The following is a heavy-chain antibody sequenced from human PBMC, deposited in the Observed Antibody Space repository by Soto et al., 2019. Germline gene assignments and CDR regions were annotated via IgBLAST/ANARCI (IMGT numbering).Heavy chain of an antibody. CDR2: ISGSGGST. CDR3: ARTIFKDIVVVPAAMCFDY. J-gene: IGHJ4*02. Sequence: GGSLRLSCAASGFTFSSYAMSWVRQAPGKGLEWVSAISGSGGSTYYADSVKGRFTISRDNSKNTLYLQMNSLRAEDTAVYYCARTIFKDIVVVPAAMCFDYWGQGTLVTVSS. V-gene: IGHV3-23*01. D-gene: IGHD2-2*01. CDR1: GFTFSSYA.